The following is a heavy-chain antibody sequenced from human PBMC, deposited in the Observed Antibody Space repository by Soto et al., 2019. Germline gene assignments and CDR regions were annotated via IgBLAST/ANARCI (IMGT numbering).Heavy chain of an antibody. V-gene: IGHV3-11*01. J-gene: IGHJ4*02. CDR3: ARDAGSGDHDSGDHYAFDY. Sequence: GRSLRLSCAASGFSFSDYYRSWILQAPGKRLEWVSYFSNSGSTMFYADSVTGRFTIPRDNAKNSVYLHMHSLRAEDTALYYCARDAGSGDHDSGDHYAFDYWGQGTLVTVSS. CDR1: GFSFSDYY. CDR2: FSNSGSTM. D-gene: IGHD3-22*01.